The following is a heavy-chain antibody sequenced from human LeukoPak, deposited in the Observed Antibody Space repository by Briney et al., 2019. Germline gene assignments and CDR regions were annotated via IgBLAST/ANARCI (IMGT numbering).Heavy chain of an antibody. CDR1: GFTFSSYA. CDR3: AKSEWLVIPQTYYFDY. CDR2: ISGSGGST. Sequence: GGSLRLSCAASGFTFSSYAMSWVRQAPGKGLEWVSAISGSGGSTYYADSVKGRFTISRDNSKNTLYLQMNSLRAEDTAVYYCAKSEWLVIPQTYYFDYWGQGTLVTVSS. D-gene: IGHD6-19*01. J-gene: IGHJ4*02. V-gene: IGHV3-23*01.